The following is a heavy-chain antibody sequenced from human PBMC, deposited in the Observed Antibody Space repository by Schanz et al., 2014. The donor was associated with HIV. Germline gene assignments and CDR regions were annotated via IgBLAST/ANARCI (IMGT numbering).Heavy chain of an antibody. CDR2: ISWNRGII. D-gene: IGHD6-13*01. J-gene: IGHJ4*02. CDR1: GFTFDDYA. V-gene: IGHV3-9*01. CDR3: AKEEQQLGGVGGYHFDY. Sequence: EVQLVESGGGLVQPGRSLRLSCAASGFTFDDYAMHWVRQAPGKGLEWVSGISWNRGIIGYADSVKGRFTISRDNAKNPLYLQMNSLRAEDTAVYYCAKEEQQLGGVGGYHFDYWGQGTLVTVSS.